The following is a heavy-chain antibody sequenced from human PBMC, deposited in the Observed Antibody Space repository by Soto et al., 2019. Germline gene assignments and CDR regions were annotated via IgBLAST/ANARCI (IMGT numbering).Heavy chain of an antibody. J-gene: IGHJ4*02. Sequence: VLLRLWYAASEFTFVGHAMSWVRQAPGRGLEXXSXXXXXGXXTYYADSVKGRFTISRDNSKNTLYLQMKSLRAEDTAVYYCAKDPGLYWGQGTLVTVSS. CDR2: XXXXGXXT. CDR1: EFTFVGHA. CDR3: AKDPGLY. V-gene: IGHV3-23*01.